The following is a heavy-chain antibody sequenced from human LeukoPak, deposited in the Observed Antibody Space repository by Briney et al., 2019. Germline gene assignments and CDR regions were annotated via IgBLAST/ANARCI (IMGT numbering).Heavy chain of an antibody. CDR1: GGSISRNY. CDR3: AREYATAGTGSNYFDY. CDR2: IYYSGST. V-gene: IGHV4-59*01. Sequence: SETLSLTCTVSGGSISRNYWSWIRQPPGKGLEWIGYIYYSGSTNYNPSLKSRVTISGGTSKNQFSLKLSSVTAADTAVYYCAREYATAGTGSNYFDYWGQGTLVTVSS. J-gene: IGHJ4*02. D-gene: IGHD6-13*01.